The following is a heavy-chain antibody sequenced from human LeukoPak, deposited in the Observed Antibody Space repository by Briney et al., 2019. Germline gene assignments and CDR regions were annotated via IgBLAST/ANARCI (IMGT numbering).Heavy chain of an antibody. CDR3: ARRADASVAGTNWFFDL. CDR1: GFTFSDYG. Sequence: GGSLRLSCAASGFTFSDYGMSWVRQAPGKGLEWVSGMNWNGAITGEADSVKGRFTISRGNAKYSLFLQMDSLRAEDTALYYCARRADASVAGTNWFFDLWGRGTLVTVSS. V-gene: IGHV3-20*04. J-gene: IGHJ2*01. CDR2: MNWNGAIT. D-gene: IGHD6-19*01.